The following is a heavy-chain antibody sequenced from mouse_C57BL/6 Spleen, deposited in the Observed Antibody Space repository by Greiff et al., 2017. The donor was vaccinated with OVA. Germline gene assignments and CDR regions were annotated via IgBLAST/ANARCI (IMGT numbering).Heavy chain of an antibody. V-gene: IGHV1-69*01. CDR2: IDPSDSYT. J-gene: IGHJ2*01. CDR1: GYTFTSYW. D-gene: IGHD1-1*01. CDR3: ARSDYYGSSPCCFDY. Sequence: QVQLQQPGAELVMPGASVKLSCKASGYTFTSYWMHWVKQRPGQGLEWIGEIDPSDSYTNYTQKFKGKSTLTVDNSSSTAYMQLSSLTSEDSAVYYGARSDYYGSSPCCFDYWGQGTTVTVSA.